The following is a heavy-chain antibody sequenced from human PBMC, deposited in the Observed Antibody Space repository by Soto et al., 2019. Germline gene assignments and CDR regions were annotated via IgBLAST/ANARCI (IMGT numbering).Heavy chain of an antibody. D-gene: IGHD1-26*01. J-gene: IGHJ1*01. V-gene: IGHV3-23*01. CDR1: GFTFSNYA. CDR3: AKERRGSYPEYFQH. Sequence: GGSLRLSCVTSGFTFSNYAMSWVRQAPGKGLEWVSTINGGGRVTYYADSVQGRFTISRDNSKNTLFLQMTSLRAEDTAVYYSAKERRGSYPEYFQHWGQGTLVTVSS. CDR2: INGGGRVT.